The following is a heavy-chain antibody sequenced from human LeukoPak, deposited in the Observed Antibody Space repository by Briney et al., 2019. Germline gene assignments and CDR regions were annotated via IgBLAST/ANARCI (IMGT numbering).Heavy chain of an antibody. V-gene: IGHV3-7*01. J-gene: IGHJ3*02. D-gene: IGHD3-9*01. Sequence: GGSLRLSCAASGFTFSSYSMNWVRQAPGKGLEWVANIKQDGSETYSVDSVRGRFTISRDNANNLLYLQMSSLRAEDTAVYYCARDAGATYYDILTGYYIDAFDIWGQGTMVTVSS. CDR2: IKQDGSET. CDR3: ARDAGATYYDILTGYYIDAFDI. CDR1: GFTFSSYS.